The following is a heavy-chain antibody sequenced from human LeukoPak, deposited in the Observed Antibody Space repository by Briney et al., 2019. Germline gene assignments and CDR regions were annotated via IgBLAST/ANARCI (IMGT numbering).Heavy chain of an antibody. Sequence: ASVKVSFKASGYTFTSYGISWVRQAPGQGLEWMGWISAYNGNTNYAQKPQGRVTMTTDTSTSTAYMELRSLRSDDTAVYYCARDRPGIAAAATDYWGQGTLVTVSS. V-gene: IGHV1-18*01. CDR3: ARDRPGIAAAATDY. CDR1: GYTFTSYG. CDR2: ISAYNGNT. J-gene: IGHJ4*02. D-gene: IGHD6-13*01.